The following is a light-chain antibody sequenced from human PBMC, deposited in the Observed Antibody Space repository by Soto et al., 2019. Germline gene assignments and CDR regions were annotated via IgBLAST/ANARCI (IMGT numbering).Light chain of an antibody. Sequence: IVMTQSPSTLSGSPLERATLSCRARRYVSSNLAWYQQRPGQAPRLLIYGASTRATGIPARFSGSGSGTEFTLTISSLQSEDLGVYYCQQYNNGWTFGQGTKVDIK. CDR3: QQYNNGWT. CDR2: GAS. V-gene: IGKV3-15*01. J-gene: IGKJ1*01. CDR1: RYVSSN.